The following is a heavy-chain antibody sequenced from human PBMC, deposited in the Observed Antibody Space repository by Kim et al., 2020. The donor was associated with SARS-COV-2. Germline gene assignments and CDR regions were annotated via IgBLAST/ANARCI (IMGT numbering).Heavy chain of an antibody. CDR2: I. V-gene: IGHV3-21*01. J-gene: IGHJ4*02. Sequence: IYYAASGNGRFTISRDNAKNSLYLQMNNLGAGDTAVYLCTRWGQDLGGDYWGQGTLVTVSS. D-gene: IGHD3-16*01. CDR3: TRWGQDLGGDY.